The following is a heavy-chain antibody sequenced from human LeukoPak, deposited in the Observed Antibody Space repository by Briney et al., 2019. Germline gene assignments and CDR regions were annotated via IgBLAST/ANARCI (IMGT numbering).Heavy chain of an antibody. J-gene: IGHJ4*02. D-gene: IGHD3-22*01. CDR1: GGSISSYY. CDR2: IYYSGST. V-gene: IGHV4-59*12. Sequence: SETLSLTCTVSGGSISSYYWSWIRQPPGKGLEWIGYIYYSGSTNYNPSLKSRVTISVGTSKNQFSLKLSSVTAADTAVYYCARDGYYYDSSGAFDYWGQGTLVTVSS. CDR3: ARDGYYYDSSGAFDY.